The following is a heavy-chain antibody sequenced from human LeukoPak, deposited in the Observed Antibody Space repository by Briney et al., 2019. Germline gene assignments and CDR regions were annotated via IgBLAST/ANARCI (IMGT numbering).Heavy chain of an antibody. J-gene: IGHJ6*03. CDR3: ARFGELWGLDYYYYMDV. CDR2: ISAYNGNT. V-gene: IGHV1-18*01. Sequence: GASVKVSCKASGYTFTSYGISWVRQAPGQGLEWMGWISAYNGNTNYAQKLQGRVTMTTDTSTSTAYMELRSLRSDDTAVYYCARFGELWGLDYYYYMDVWGKGTTVTISS. CDR1: GYTFTSYG. D-gene: IGHD3-10*01.